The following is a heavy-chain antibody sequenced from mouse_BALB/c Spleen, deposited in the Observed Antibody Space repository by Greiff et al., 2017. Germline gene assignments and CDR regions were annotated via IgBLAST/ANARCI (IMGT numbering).Heavy chain of an antibody. J-gene: IGHJ1*01. Sequence: QVQLQQSGAELVRPGSSVKISCKASGYAFSSYWMNWVKQRPGQGLEWIGQIYPGDGDTNYNGKFKGKATLTADKSSSTAYMQLSSLTSEDSAVYFCAKVYDYDGYWYFDVWGAGTTVTVSS. V-gene: IGHV1-80*01. D-gene: IGHD2-4*01. CDR3: AKVYDYDGYWYFDV. CDR2: IYPGDGDT. CDR1: GYAFSSYW.